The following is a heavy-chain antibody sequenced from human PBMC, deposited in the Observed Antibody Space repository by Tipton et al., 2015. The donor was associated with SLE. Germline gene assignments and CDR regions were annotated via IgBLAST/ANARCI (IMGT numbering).Heavy chain of an antibody. J-gene: IGHJ6*02. CDR2: VYNSGAT. CDR3: ARGMLTWRGAIIGVDV. D-gene: IGHD2-8*01. V-gene: IGHV4-4*09. Sequence: GLVKPSETLSLTCTVSGGSISQYYWTWIRQSPGQGLEWVGYVYNSGATDTNPSLRSRVIISQDTSKSQVSLWLRSVTAADTAVYYCARGMLTWRGAIIGVDVWGQGTSVNVSS. CDR1: GGSISQYY.